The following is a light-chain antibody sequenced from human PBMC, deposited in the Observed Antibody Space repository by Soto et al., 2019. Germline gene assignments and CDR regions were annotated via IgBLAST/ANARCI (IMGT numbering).Light chain of an antibody. CDR1: SSDVGGYNY. V-gene: IGLV2-8*01. J-gene: IGLJ2*01. CDR2: EVS. CDR3: SSYAASNNLGV. Sequence: QSALTQPPSASGSPGQSVTISGIGTSSDVGGYNYVSWYQQHPGKAPKLMIYEVSTRPSGVPDRFSGSKSGNTASLTVSGLQAEDEADYYCSSYAASNNLGVFGGGTKLTVL.